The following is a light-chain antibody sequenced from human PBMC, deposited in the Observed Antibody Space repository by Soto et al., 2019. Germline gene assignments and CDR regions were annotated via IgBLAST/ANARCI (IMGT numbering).Light chain of an antibody. V-gene: IGKV3-11*01. Sequence: EIVLTQSPATLSLSPGERATLSCRASQSVSSYLAWYQQKPGQAPRLLIYDASNRATGIPARFSGSGSGTDFTLTTSSLEPEDFAVYYCQQRSNWREITFGPGTKVDTK. J-gene: IGKJ3*01. CDR2: DAS. CDR3: QQRSNWREIT. CDR1: QSVSSY.